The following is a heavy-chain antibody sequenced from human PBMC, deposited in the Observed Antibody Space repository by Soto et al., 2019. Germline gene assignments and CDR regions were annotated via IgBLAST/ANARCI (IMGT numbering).Heavy chain of an antibody. CDR1: GYTFSSYG. V-gene: IGHV1-18*01. D-gene: IGHD1-26*01. Sequence: QAQLVQSGAEVKKPGASVKVSCRASGYTFSSYGYAWVRQAPGQGLEWMGWISAYNGDTNYAQKFLDRVTLTTDTSTTTVYMELRNLGSDDTAIYYCARSGAYCTSITCLFDAFWGLGTRVTVSS. J-gene: IGHJ4*02. CDR3: ARSGAYCTSITCLFDAF. CDR2: ISAYNGDT.